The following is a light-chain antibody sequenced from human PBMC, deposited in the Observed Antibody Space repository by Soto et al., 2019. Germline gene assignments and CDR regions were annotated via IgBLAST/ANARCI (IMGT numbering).Light chain of an antibody. CDR3: QQYGSSPRT. CDR2: GAS. CDR1: QSVISSY. V-gene: IGKV3-20*01. Sequence: IVLTQSRGTLSLSPGEGATLSCSASQSVISSYLAWYQQKPGQAPRLLIYGASSRAIDIPHRFSGSGSGTDFTLTINRLEPEDFAVYYCQQYGSSPRTFGQGTKVEIK. J-gene: IGKJ1*01.